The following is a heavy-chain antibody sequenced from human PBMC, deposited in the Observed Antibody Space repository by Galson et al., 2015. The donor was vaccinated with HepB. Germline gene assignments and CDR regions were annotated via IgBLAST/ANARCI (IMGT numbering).Heavy chain of an antibody. V-gene: IGHV1-18*01. CDR2: INAYNGNT. D-gene: IGHD3-3*01. CDR3: ARGVIESLRFLEWLFFRFDP. J-gene: IGHJ5*02. Sequence: SVKVSCKASGYTFINYGIIWVRQAPGQGLEWMGWINAYNGNTNYAQKFQGRVTMTPDTPTSTAYMELRSLRSDDTAVYYCARGVIESLRFLEWLFFRFDPWGQGTLVTVSS. CDR1: GYTFINYG.